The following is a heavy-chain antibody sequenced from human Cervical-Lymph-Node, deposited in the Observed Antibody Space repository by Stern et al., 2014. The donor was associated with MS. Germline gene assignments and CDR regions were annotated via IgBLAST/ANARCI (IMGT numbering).Heavy chain of an antibody. CDR1: GFMFSDSA. V-gene: IGHV3-73*01. CDR3: TRLGYRDQFDY. J-gene: IGHJ4*02. Sequence: VQLVESGGGLVQPGGSLKLSCVASGFMFSDSAMHWVRQAPGKGLEWVGRIRSKGNSYATAFGASVKDRFTISRDDSKNTAYLQMNSLKTEDTALYYCTRLGYRDQFDYWGQGTLVSVSS. D-gene: IGHD1-14*01. CDR2: IRSKGNSYAT.